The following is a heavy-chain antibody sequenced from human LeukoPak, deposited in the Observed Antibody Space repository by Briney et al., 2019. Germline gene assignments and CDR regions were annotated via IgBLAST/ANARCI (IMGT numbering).Heavy chain of an antibody. J-gene: IGHJ4*02. V-gene: IGHV3-21*01. CDR1: GFTFSSYS. D-gene: IGHD3-10*01. Sequence: GGSLRLSCAASGFTFSSYSMNWVRQAPGKGLEWVSSISSSSGYIYYADSVKGRFTISRDNAKNSLYLQMNSLRAEDTAVYYCARNLPYNYYGSGSYYTAIDYWGQGTLVTVSS. CDR2: ISSSSGYI. CDR3: ARNLPYNYYGSGSYYTAIDY.